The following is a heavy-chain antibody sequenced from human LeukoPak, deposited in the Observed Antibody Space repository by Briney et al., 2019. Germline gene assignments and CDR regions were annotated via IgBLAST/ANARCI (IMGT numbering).Heavy chain of an antibody. Sequence: GGSLRLSCAASGFTFSSYAMHGVRQAPGKGLEWVAVISYDGSNKYYADSVKGRFTISRDNSKNTLYLQMNSLRAEDTAVYYCARETPTYDSSGYYRGDAFDIWGQGTMVTVSS. D-gene: IGHD3-22*01. V-gene: IGHV3-30-3*01. CDR1: GFTFSSYA. CDR3: ARETPTYDSSGYYRGDAFDI. J-gene: IGHJ3*02. CDR2: ISYDGSNK.